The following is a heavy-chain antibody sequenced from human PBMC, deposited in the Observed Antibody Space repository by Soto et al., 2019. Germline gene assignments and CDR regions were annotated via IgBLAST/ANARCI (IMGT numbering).Heavy chain of an antibody. CDR2: MIWEGSDI. V-gene: IGHV3-74*03. CDR3: ARAGGDYLGSKSERGAYFDG. D-gene: IGHD3-10*01. Sequence: VQLVESGGGLVQSGGSLRLSCAASGFTFSNYWMHWVRQVPGKGLVWVARMIWEGSDISYADSVKGRSTISRDNAKNTLYLQMNSLRAEDTAVYYCARAGGDYLGSKSERGAYFDGWGQGTLVTVSS. CDR1: GFTFSNYW. J-gene: IGHJ4*02.